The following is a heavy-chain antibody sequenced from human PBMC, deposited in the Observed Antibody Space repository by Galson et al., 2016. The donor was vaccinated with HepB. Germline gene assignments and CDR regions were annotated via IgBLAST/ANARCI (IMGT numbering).Heavy chain of an antibody. V-gene: IGHV3-21*01. D-gene: IGHD6-13*01. CDR1: GFTFSTYS. CDR2: ISSSRYI. J-gene: IGHJ6*02. Sequence: SLRLSCAASGFTFSTYSMNWVRQAPGKGLEWVSCISSSRYIFYADSVKGRFTISRDNAKNSLYLQMNSLRVEDTAVYYCARDGGGSWSAGMDVWGQGTTVTVSS. CDR3: ARDGGGSWSAGMDV.